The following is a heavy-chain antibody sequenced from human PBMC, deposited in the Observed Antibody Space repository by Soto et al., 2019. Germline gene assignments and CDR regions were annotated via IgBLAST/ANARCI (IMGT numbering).Heavy chain of an antibody. CDR2: ISSSSSYI. CDR3: ARDLEEYAFDI. CDR1: GFTFSSYS. J-gene: IGHJ3*02. V-gene: IGHV3-21*01. Sequence: GGSLRLSCAASGFTFSSYSMNWVRQAPGKGLEWVSSISSSSSYIYYADSVKGRFTISRDNAKNSLYLQMNSLRAEDTAVYYCARDLEEYAFDIWGQGTMVTVSS.